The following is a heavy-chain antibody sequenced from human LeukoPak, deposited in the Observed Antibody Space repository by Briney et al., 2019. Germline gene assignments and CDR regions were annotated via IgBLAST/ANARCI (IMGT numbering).Heavy chain of an antibody. Sequence: PGGSLRLSCAASGFTFSSYSMNWVRQAPGKGLEWVSYISSSSSTIHYADSVKGRFTISRDNAKNSLYLQMNSLRAEDTAVYYCARDLTAYDYVWGSYRLLKDAFDIWGKGTMVTVS. V-gene: IGHV3-48*01. J-gene: IGHJ3*02. CDR1: GFTFSSYS. D-gene: IGHD3-16*02. CDR2: ISSSSSTI. CDR3: ARDLTAYDYVWGSYRLLKDAFDI.